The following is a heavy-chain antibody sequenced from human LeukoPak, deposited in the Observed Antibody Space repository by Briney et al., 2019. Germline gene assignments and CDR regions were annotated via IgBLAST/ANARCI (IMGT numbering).Heavy chain of an antibody. CDR2: IYTSGST. V-gene: IGHV4-4*09. CDR1: GGSISSNY. D-gene: IGHD3-10*01. Sequence: SETLSLTCTVAGGSISSNYWTWIRQSPGKGLEWIGYIYTSGSTTYNPSLKSRVTISRDTSNNQFSLKLSSVTAADTAVYYCARIYGSGTSFGYMDVWGKGTKVTVSS. CDR3: ARIYGSGTSFGYMDV. J-gene: IGHJ6*03.